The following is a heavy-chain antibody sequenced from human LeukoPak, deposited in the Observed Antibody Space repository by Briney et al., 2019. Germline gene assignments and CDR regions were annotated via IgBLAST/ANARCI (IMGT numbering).Heavy chain of an antibody. CDR1: GGSISSGGYS. Sequence: KPSETLSLTCAVSGGSISSGGYSWSWIRQPPGKGLEWIGYIYYSGSTYYNPSLKSRVTISVDTSKNQFSLKLSSVTAADTAVYYCARERGNPNEDYYYYYYMDVWGKGTTVTVSS. D-gene: IGHD4-23*01. V-gene: IGHV4-30-4*07. J-gene: IGHJ6*03. CDR3: ARERGNPNEDYYYYYYMDV. CDR2: IYYSGST.